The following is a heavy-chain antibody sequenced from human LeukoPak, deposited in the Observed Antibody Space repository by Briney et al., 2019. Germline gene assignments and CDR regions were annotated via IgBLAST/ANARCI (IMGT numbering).Heavy chain of an antibody. CDR3: ALGYCSGGSCYRPRYYFDH. CDR2: IIPIFGTA. D-gene: IGHD2-15*01. V-gene: IGHV1-69*01. J-gene: IGHJ4*02. CDR1: GGTFSSYA. Sequence: SVKVSCKASGGTFSSYAISWVRQAPGQGLEWMGGIIPIFGTANYAQKFQGRVTITADESTSTAYMELSSLRSEDTAVYYCALGYCSGGSCYRPRYYFDHWGQGTLVTVSS.